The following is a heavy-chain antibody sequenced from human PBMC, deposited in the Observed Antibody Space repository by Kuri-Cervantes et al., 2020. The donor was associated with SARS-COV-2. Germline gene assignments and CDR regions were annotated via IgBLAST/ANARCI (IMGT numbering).Heavy chain of an antibody. V-gene: IGHV3-7*05. CDR3: ARVERWLQLYYFDY. CDR2: IKQDGSEK. Sequence: GESLKISCAASGFTFSSYWMSWVRRAPGKGLEWVANIKQDGSEKYYVDSVKGRFTITRDNAKNSLYLQMNILRAEDTAVYYCARVERWLQLYYFDYWGQGTLVTVSS. CDR1: GFTFSSYW. D-gene: IGHD5-24*01. J-gene: IGHJ4*02.